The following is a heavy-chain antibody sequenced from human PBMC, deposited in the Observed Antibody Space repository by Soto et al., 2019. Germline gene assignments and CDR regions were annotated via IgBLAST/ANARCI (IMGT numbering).Heavy chain of an antibody. D-gene: IGHD6-19*01. Sequence: SETLSLTCTVSGGSISSSRYYWGWIRQPPGKGLEWIGSIYYSGSTYYNPSLKSRVTLSVDTSKNQFSLELSSVTATDTAVYYCATHVIAVLNWFDPWGQGTLVTVSS. J-gene: IGHJ5*02. CDR1: GGSISSSRYY. CDR3: ATHVIAVLNWFDP. CDR2: IYYSGST. V-gene: IGHV4-39*01.